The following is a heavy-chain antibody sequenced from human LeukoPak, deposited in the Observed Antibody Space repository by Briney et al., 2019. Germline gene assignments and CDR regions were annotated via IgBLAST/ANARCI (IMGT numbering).Heavy chain of an antibody. Sequence: GGSLRLSCAASGFTFSSYAMSWVRQAPGKGLVWLSRVSIDGSSTNYADSVKGRSTIFRDNAKNTLYLQMNSLRAEDTAVYYCVRDLGGRSGHWGQGTLVTVSS. CDR2: VSIDGSST. J-gene: IGHJ4*02. CDR1: GFTFSSYA. D-gene: IGHD1-26*01. V-gene: IGHV3-74*01. CDR3: VRDLGGRSGH.